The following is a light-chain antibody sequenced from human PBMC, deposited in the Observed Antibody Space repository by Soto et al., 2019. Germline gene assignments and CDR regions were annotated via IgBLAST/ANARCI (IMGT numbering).Light chain of an antibody. J-gene: IGKJ1*01. V-gene: IGKV1-12*01. CDR3: QQTLSFPPT. CDR2: DAS. CDR1: QSISSW. Sequence: IQMTQSPSSRSASVGDRVTITCRASQSISSWSAWYQQKPGKAPKLLIYDASSLESGVPPRFSGSGSGTDFTLTISSLQPEDFATYYCQQTLSFPPTFGQGTKV.